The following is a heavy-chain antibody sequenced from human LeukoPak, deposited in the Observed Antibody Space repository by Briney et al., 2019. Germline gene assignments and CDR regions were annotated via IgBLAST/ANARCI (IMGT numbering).Heavy chain of an antibody. CDR2: INTDGSST. Sequence: PGGSLRLSCAASGLTFSSYWMHWVRQAPGKGLVWVSRINTDGSSTNYADSVKGRFTISRDNAKNTLYLQMNNLRAEDTAVYYCSGGGSGWYSNYWGQGTLVTVSS. V-gene: IGHV3-74*01. J-gene: IGHJ4*02. CDR3: SGGGSGWYSNY. D-gene: IGHD6-19*01. CDR1: GLTFSSYW.